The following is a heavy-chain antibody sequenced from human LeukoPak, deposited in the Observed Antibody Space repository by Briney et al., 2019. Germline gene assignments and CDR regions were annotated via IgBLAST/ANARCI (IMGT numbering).Heavy chain of an antibody. CDR1: GYTFTSYG. J-gene: IGHJ6*03. Sequence: ASVKVSCKASGYTFTSYGISWVRQAPGQGLEWMGWISAYNGNTNYAQKLQGRVTMTTDTSTSTAYMELRSLRSDDTAVYYCARGSSGWLGGYYYYMDVWGKGATVTVSS. V-gene: IGHV1-18*01. CDR3: ARGSSGWLGGYYYYMDV. CDR2: ISAYNGNT. D-gene: IGHD6-19*01.